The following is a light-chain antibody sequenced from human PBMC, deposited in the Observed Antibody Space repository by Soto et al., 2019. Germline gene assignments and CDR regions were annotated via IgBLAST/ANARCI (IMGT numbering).Light chain of an antibody. CDR3: QQRRNWTPT. CDR1: QSVDSY. J-gene: IGKJ3*01. Sequence: EIVLTQSPATLSLSPGERATLSCRASQSVDSYLAWYQQKPGQAPRLLIYDASNRATGIPARFGGSGSGTDLTLTISSLEPEDFAVYYCQQRRNWTPTFG. CDR2: DAS. V-gene: IGKV3-11*01.